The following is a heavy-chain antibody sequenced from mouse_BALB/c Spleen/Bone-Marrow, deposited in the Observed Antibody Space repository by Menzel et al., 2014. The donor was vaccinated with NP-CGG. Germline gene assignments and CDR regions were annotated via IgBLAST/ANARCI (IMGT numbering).Heavy chain of an antibody. J-gene: IGHJ2*01. D-gene: IGHD2-2*01. CDR3: ASYVYGYYFDY. CDR2: IDPANGNT. V-gene: IGHV14-3*02. CDR1: GFNVKDTY. Sequence: DVQLQESGAELVKPGASVKLSCTASGFNVKDTYIHWVKQRPEQGLEWIGRIDPANGNTKYDPKFQGKATITADTSSNTAYLQLSSLTSEDTAVYYCASYVYGYYFDYWGQGTPLTVSS.